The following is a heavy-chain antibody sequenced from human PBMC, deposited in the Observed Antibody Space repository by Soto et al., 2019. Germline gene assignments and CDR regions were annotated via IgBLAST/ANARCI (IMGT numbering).Heavy chain of an antibody. Sequence: GGSLRLSCAASGFTFSSYAMHWVRQAPGKGLEWVAVISYDGSNKYYAETVKGRFTISRDNSKNTLYLQMNSLRAEDTAVYYCARDSPSYGFDYWGQGT. D-gene: IGHD1-26*01. CDR1: GFTFSSYA. CDR3: ARDSPSYGFDY. J-gene: IGHJ4*02. CDR2: ISYDGSNK. V-gene: IGHV3-30-3*01.